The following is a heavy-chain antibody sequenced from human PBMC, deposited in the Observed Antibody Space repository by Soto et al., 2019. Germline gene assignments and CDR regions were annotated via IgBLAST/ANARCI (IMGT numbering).Heavy chain of an antibody. Sequence: QVQLQESDPGLVKPSGTLSLSCAVSGGSVSNNNWWSWVRQSPGNGLEWIGEIHHSGGTSYNPSLESRATLSADKSKNELSLRLNYVTAADTAVYYCTKNSAYALDYWGLGILVTVSS. CDR2: IHHSGGT. CDR1: GGSVSNNNW. V-gene: IGHV4-4*02. D-gene: IGHD5-12*01. CDR3: TKNSAYALDY. J-gene: IGHJ4*02.